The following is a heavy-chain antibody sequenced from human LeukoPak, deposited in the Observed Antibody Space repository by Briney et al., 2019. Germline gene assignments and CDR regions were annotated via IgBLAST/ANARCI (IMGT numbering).Heavy chain of an antibody. D-gene: IGHD3-16*01. CDR3: ARGGGLDV. Sequence: GGSLRLSCAASGFTVSSNYMSWVRQAPGKGLDWVSIIYSGGSAYYADSVKGRFTISTDNSKNTLYLQMNSLRAEDTAVYFCARGGGLDVWGQGATVTVSS. CDR2: IYSGGSA. CDR1: GFTVSSNY. V-gene: IGHV3-53*01. J-gene: IGHJ6*02.